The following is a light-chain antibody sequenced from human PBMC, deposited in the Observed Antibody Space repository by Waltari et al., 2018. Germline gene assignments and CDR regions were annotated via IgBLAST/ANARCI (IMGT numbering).Light chain of an antibody. CDR1: KSYVGDTV. J-gene: IGLJ3*02. CDR2: MND. CDR3: ATWDDRPTGRWV. V-gene: IGLV1-44*01. Sequence: QSVLTQPPSPSGTPGQRATISCSGSKSYVGDTVVHWCHQVPGTPPKLVIYMNDLRPSGVPDRFTASKSGTSASLAISGLQAEDEGDYYCATWDDRPTGRWVFGGGTRVTVL.